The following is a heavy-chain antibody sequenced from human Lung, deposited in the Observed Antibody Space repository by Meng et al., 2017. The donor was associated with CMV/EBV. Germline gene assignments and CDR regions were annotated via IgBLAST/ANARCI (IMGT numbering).Heavy chain of an antibody. CDR3: ARVKKTWVWFGP. V-gene: IGHV5-51*01. CDR2: IEPDDSHT. CDR1: QDTFSNYW. J-gene: IGHJ5*01. Sequence: GEXXKISCKTSQDTFSNYWIGWVRQMPGKGLEWMGIIEPDDSHTRNNPSFQGRVTLSVDKSITTAYLYWSSLKASDTAIYYCARVKKTWVWFGPSGQGTQVTVSS.